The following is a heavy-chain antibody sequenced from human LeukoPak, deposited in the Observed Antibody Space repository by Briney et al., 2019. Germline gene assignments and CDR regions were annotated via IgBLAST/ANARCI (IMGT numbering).Heavy chain of an antibody. CDR1: GFTFSSYG. J-gene: IGHJ4*02. D-gene: IGHD3-3*01. CDR3: AKAGEYYDFWSGYGSDDYYFDY. Sequence: GGSLRLSCAASGFTFSSYGMSWVRQAPGKGLEWVSAISGSGGSTYYADSVKGRFTISRDNSKNTLYLQMNSLRAEDTAVYYCAKAGEYYDFWSGYGSDDYYFDYWGQGTLVTVSS. CDR2: ISGSGGST. V-gene: IGHV3-23*01.